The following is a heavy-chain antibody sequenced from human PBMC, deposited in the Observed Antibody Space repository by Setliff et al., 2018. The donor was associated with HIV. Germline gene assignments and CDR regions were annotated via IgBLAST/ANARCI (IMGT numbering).Heavy chain of an antibody. CDR3: AREWSAFDI. CDR1: GFSFSDYY. J-gene: IGHJ3*02. CDR2: IDIRTTYI. V-gene: IGHV3-11*05. Sequence: GESLKISCAASGFSFSDYYMHWIRQAPGKGLEWISHIDIRTTYIQYADSAKGRFTISRDNAKNSLYLQMNSLRAEDTAVYCCAREWSAFDIWGQGTMVTVS. D-gene: IGHD2-8*01.